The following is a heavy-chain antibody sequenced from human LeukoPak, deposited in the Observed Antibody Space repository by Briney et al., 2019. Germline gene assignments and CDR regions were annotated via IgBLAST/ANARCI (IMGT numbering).Heavy chain of an antibody. CDR3: AKGIRWPHDYYYGMDV. V-gene: IGHV3-9*01. J-gene: IGHJ6*02. Sequence: GRSLRLSCAASGFTFDDYAMHWVRQVPGKGLEWVSGISWNSGSIDYADSVKGRFTISRDNAKNSLYLQMNSLRAEDTALYYCAKGIRWPHDYYYGMDVWGQGTTVTGSS. D-gene: IGHD4-23*01. CDR1: GFTFDDYA. CDR2: ISWNSGSI.